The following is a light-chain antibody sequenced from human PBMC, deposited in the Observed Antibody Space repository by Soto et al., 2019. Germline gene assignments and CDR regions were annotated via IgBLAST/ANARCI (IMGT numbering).Light chain of an antibody. V-gene: IGKV1-33*01. CDR1: QHISTY. J-gene: IGKJ3*01. CDR3: QQYDDRPPT. CDR2: DAS. Sequence: DIPMTQSPSSLSASVGDRVTITCQASQHISTYLNWFQQKPGKAPELLIYDASNLVRGVPSRFSGSGSGTDFTFTISSLQPEDIATYYCQQYDDRPPTFGPGTKVDIK.